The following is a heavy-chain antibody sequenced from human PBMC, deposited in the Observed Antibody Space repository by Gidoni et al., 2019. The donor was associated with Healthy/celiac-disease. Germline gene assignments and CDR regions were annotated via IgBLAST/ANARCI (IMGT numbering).Heavy chain of an antibody. V-gene: IGHV3-7*01. Sequence: EVQLVGSGGRLVQPGGSLGLSCSAVGFNFRSYWMSWVRQAPGKGLEWVANIKQEGSEKYYVDSVKGRFTISRDNAKNSLYLQMNSLRAEDTAVYYCARERRYSARNGMDVWGQGTTVTVSS. CDR3: ARERRYSARNGMDV. CDR1: GFNFRSYW. CDR2: IKQEGSEK. J-gene: IGHJ6*02. D-gene: IGHD2-15*01.